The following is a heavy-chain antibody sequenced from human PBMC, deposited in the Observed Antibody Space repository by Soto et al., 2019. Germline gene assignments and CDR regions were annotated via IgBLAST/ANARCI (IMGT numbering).Heavy chain of an antibody. D-gene: IGHD2-15*01. V-gene: IGHV1-69*02. J-gene: IGHJ4*02. Sequence: SVKVSCKASGGTFNSYTFSWVRQAPGQGLEWMGRIIPVLSMSTYAQKFQGRVSLIADKSTNTAYMELYSLRSDDTAVYYCARVYCSGGSCSGIDYWGQGTLVTVSS. CDR3: ARVYCSGGSCSGIDY. CDR1: GGTFNSYT. CDR2: IIPVLSMS.